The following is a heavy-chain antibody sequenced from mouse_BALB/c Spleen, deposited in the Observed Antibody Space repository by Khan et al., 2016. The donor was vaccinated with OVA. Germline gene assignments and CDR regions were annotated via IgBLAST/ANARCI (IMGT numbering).Heavy chain of an antibody. Sequence: LQQSGPGLVKPSQSLSLTCSVTGYSITSGYYWNWIRQFPGNKLEWMGYISYDGSNNYNPSLKNRISITRDTSKNQFFLKLNSVTTEDTATYCCARDYRPRYFDVWGAGTSVTVSS. CDR2: ISYDGSN. CDR3: ARDYRPRYFDV. J-gene: IGHJ1*01. CDR1: GYSITSGYY. V-gene: IGHV3-6*02.